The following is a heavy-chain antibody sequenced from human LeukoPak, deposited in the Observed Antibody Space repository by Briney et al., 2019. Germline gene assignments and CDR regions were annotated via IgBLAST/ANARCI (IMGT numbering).Heavy chain of an antibody. J-gene: IGHJ4*02. V-gene: IGHV4-4*02. CDR3: ANVAVAGRVPRYYFDY. CDR2: IDHTGNT. D-gene: IGHD6-19*01. CDR1: GASITSVNW. Sequence: NPSGTLSLNCAVSGASITSVNWWNWVRQSPGKGLEWIGEIDHTGNTNYNASLKSRVTISLDKSKNQFSLNLNSVTAADTAVYYCANVAVAGRVPRYYFDYWGQGTLVTVSS.